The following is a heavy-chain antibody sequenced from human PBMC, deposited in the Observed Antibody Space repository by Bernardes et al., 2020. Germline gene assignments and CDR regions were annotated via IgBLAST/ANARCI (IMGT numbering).Heavy chain of an antibody. V-gene: IGHV3-21*01. J-gene: IGHJ4*02. D-gene: IGHD6-19*01. CDR2: ISSSSSYI. CDR3: ARVRFAHGSSWHGSGWYGRRCHYFDY. Sequence: GGSLRLSCAASGFTFSSYSMNWVRQAPGKGLEWVSSISSSSSYIYYADSVKGRFTISRDNAKNSLYLQMNSLRAEDTAVYYCARVRFAHGSSWHGSGWYGRRCHYFDYWGQGTLVTVSS. CDR1: GFTFSSYS.